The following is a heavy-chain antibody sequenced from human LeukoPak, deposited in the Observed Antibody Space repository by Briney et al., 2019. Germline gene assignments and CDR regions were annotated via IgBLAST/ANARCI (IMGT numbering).Heavy chain of an antibody. J-gene: IGHJ4*02. V-gene: IGHV4-59*01. CDR3: ARGPDFWSGYYSFDY. Sequence: SETLSLTCTVSGGSISSYYWSWIPQPPGKGLEWIGYIYYSGSTNYNPSLKSRVTISVDTSKNQFSLKLSSVTAADTAVYYCARGPDFWSGYYSFDYWGQGTLVTVSS. CDR2: IYYSGST. CDR1: GGSISSYY. D-gene: IGHD3-3*01.